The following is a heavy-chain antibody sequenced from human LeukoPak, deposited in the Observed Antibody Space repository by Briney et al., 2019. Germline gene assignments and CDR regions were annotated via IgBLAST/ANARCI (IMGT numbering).Heavy chain of an antibody. CDR2: IYYSGGT. CDR3: ARVLSYCSSTSCYLYGMDV. V-gene: IGHV4-59*01. CDR1: GGSISSYY. J-gene: IGHJ6*02. D-gene: IGHD2-2*01. Sequence: SETLSLTCTVSGGSISSYYWSWIRQPPGKGLEWIGYIYYSGGTNYNPSLKSRVTISVDTSKNQFSLKLSSVTAADTAVYYCARVLSYCSSTSCYLYGMDVWGQGTTVTVSS.